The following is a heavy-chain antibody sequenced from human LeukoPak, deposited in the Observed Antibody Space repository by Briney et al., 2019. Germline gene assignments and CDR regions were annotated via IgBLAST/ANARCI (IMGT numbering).Heavy chain of an antibody. Sequence: GGSLRLSCAASGFTFSSYEMNWVRQAPGKGLEWVSYISSSGSTIYYADSVKGRFTISRDNSKNTLYLQMNSLRAEDTAVYYCARYGNYGDYVDYWGQGTLVTVSS. CDR1: GFTFSSYE. D-gene: IGHD4-17*01. V-gene: IGHV3-48*03. CDR2: ISSSGSTI. J-gene: IGHJ4*02. CDR3: ARYGNYGDYVDY.